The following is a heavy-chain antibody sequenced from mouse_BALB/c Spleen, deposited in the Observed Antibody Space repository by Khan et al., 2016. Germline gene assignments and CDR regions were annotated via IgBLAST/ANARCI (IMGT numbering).Heavy chain of an antibody. CDR3: TRLYYYGGSDY. J-gene: IGHJ2*01. V-gene: IGHV4-1*02. CDR2: INPDRRTI. D-gene: IGHD1-1*01. Sequence: EVELLESGGGLVQPGGSLKLSCAASGFDFSRYWMSWVRQAPGKGLEWIGEINPDRRTINYAPSLKGKFIISRDNVKNTLYLRRNKVSSEDTALYYCTRLYYYGGSDYWGPGTTLTVSS. CDR1: GFDFSRYW.